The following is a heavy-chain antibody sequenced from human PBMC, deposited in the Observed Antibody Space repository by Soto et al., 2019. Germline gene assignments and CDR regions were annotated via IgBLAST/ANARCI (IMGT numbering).Heavy chain of an antibody. CDR3: ARGGNGFCIGVCCYSIRVGYYYSYLDV. CDR1: GGSFSGYY. CDR2: INHSGST. Sequence: SETLSLTCAVYGGSFSGYYWSWIRQPPGKGLEWIGEINHSGSTNYNPSLKSRVTISVDTSKNQFSLKLSSVTAADTAVFYCARGGNGFCIGVCCYSIRVGYYYSYLDVWGKGTRVTVSS. J-gene: IGHJ6*03. V-gene: IGHV4-34*01. D-gene: IGHD2-15*01.